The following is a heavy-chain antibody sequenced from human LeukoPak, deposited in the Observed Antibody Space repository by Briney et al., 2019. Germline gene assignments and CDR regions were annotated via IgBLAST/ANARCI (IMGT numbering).Heavy chain of an antibody. CDR3: AQGGSEIYYYYHGMDV. J-gene: IGHJ6*02. D-gene: IGHD3-10*01. CDR2: ISYDGSDK. V-gene: IGHV3-30*18. Sequence: GRSLRLSYAASGSTFNRFAMHWVRQAPGKGLEWVAVISYDGSDKYYADSVKGRFTISRDNSKNTLYLQMNSLRVEDTAVFYCAQGGSEIYYYYHGMDVWGQGTTVTVSS. CDR1: GSTFNRFA.